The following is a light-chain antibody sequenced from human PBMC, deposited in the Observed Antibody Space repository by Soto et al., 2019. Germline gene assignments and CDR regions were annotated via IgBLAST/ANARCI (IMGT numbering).Light chain of an antibody. Sequence: DIQMTQSPSTLSAFVGDRVTITCRASQSISSWLAWYHQKPGKAPNLLISKASSLESGVPSRFSGSGSGTEFTLTISSLQPEDFATYYCQQYKSYPYTFGQGTKLEIK. CDR2: KAS. V-gene: IGKV1-5*03. J-gene: IGKJ2*01. CDR3: QQYKSYPYT. CDR1: QSISSW.